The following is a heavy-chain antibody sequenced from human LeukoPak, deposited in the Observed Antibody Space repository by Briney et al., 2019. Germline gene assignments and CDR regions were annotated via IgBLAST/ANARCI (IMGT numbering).Heavy chain of an antibody. CDR3: GKSDYGTYVDP. CDR2: ITYDGSNK. J-gene: IGHJ5*02. Sequence: GGSLRLSCVASGFMFGSYGMHWVRQAPGKGLEWVAFITYDGSNKDYVDSVKGRFSISRDNSKNTLNLQMNSLRVEDTAVYYCGKSDYGTYVDPWGQGTLLTVSS. V-gene: IGHV3-30*02. CDR1: GFMFGSYG. D-gene: IGHD4-17*01.